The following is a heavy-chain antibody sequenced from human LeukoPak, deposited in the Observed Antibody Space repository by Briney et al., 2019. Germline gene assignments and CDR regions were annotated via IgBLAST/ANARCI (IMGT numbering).Heavy chain of an antibody. V-gene: IGHV1-46*01. J-gene: IGHJ4*02. D-gene: IGHD3-22*01. CDR3: ARGLGYYYDSSGYYSGDTLSLDY. CDR1: GYTFTSYY. Sequence: ASVKVSCKASGYTFTSYYMHWVRQAPGQGLEWMGIINPSGGSTSYAQKFQGRVTMTRDMSTSTVYMELSSLRSEDTAVYYCARGLGYYYDSSGYYSGDTLSLDYWGQGTLVTVSS. CDR2: INPSGGST.